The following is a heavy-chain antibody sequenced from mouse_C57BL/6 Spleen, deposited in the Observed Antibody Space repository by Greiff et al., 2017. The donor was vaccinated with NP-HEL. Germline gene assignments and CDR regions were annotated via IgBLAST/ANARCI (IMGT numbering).Heavy chain of an antibody. D-gene: IGHD2-2*01. J-gene: IGHJ1*03. Sequence: QVQLQQSGAELVKPGASVKISCKASGYAFSSYWMNWVKQRPGKGLEWIGQIYPGDGDTNYNGKFKGKATLTADKSSSTAYMQLSSLTSEDSAVYFCARLVLGRDWYFDVWGTGTTVTVSS. CDR1: GYAFSSYW. CDR3: ARLVLGRDWYFDV. CDR2: IYPGDGDT. V-gene: IGHV1-80*01.